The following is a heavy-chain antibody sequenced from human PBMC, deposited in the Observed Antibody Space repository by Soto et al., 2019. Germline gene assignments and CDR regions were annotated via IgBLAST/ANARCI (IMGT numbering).Heavy chain of an antibody. J-gene: IGHJ4*02. Sequence: GGSLRLSCAASGFTFSSYAMSWVRQAPGKGLEWVSAISGSGGSTYYADSVKGRFTISRDNSKNTLYLQMNSLRAEDTAVYYCAKEGAAISSSKGNFDYWGQGTLVTVSS. CDR3: AKEGAAISSSKGNFDY. V-gene: IGHV3-23*01. D-gene: IGHD2-2*02. CDR1: GFTFSSYA. CDR2: ISGSGGST.